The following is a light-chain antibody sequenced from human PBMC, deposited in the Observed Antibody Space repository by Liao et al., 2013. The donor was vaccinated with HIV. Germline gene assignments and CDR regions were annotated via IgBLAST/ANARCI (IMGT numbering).Light chain of an antibody. Sequence: SYELTQPPSVSVSPGQTARITCSGDALPKQYAYWYQQKAGQTPLLLIYKDNERPSGIPERFSGSSSGTTVILTISGVQAEDEADYYCQVWDTSTVTFGRGTKLTVL. J-gene: IGLJ2*01. CDR1: ALPKQY. V-gene: IGLV3-25*03. CDR3: QVWDTSTVT. CDR2: KDN.